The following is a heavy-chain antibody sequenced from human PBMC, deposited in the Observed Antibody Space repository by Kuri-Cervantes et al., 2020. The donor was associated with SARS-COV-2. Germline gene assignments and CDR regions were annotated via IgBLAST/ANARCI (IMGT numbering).Heavy chain of an antibody. CDR3: ARLRVAAAGDP. V-gene: IGHV1-2*02. J-gene: IGHJ5*02. D-gene: IGHD6-13*01. CDR2: INPSGGT. Sequence: ASVKVSCKASGYTFTGYYMHWVRQAPGQGLEWMGWINPSGGTKYAQKFQGRVTMTRDTSISTAYMELSRLRAEDTAVYYCARLRVAAAGDPWGQGTLVTVSS. CDR1: GYTFTGYY.